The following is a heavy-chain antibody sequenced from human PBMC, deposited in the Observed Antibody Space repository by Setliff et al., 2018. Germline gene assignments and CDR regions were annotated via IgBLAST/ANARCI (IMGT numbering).Heavy chain of an antibody. J-gene: IGHJ4*02. Sequence: QTGGSLRLSCAASGLTFSIYAMSWVRQAPGKGLEWVSVISGSGSITYQADSVKGRFTISRDNSKNMLYLQLNSPRAEDTAVYFCAGTIFGVQYYFDYWGQGTLVTVSS. D-gene: IGHD3-3*01. CDR2: ISGSGSIT. CDR3: AGTIFGVQYYFDY. V-gene: IGHV3-23*01. CDR1: GLTFSIYA.